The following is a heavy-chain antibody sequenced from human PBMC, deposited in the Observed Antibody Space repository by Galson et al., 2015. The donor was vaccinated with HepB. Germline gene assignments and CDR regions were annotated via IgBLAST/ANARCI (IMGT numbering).Heavy chain of an antibody. CDR1: GFTFSDYY. Sequence: SLRLSCAASGFTFSDYYMSWIRQAPGKGLEWVSYISSSGSTIYYADSVKGRFTISRDNAKNSLYLQMNSLRAEDTAVYYCARGKYYYDSSGYYQDDALDIWGQGTMVTVSS. CDR3: ARGKYYYDSSGYYQDDALDI. V-gene: IGHV3-11*01. D-gene: IGHD3-22*01. CDR2: ISSSGSTI. J-gene: IGHJ3*02.